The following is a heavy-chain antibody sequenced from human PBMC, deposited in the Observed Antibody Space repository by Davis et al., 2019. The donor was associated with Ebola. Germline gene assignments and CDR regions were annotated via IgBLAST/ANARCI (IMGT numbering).Heavy chain of an antibody. J-gene: IGHJ6*02. Sequence: ASVKVSCKASGYTFTGYYMHWVRQAPGQGLEWMGWISAYNGNTNYAQKLQGRVTMTTDTSTSTAYMELRSLRSDDTAVYYCARDFGDFGMDVWGQGTTVTVSS. CDR3: ARDFGDFGMDV. V-gene: IGHV1-18*04. CDR1: GYTFTGYY. CDR2: ISAYNGNT. D-gene: IGHD3-16*01.